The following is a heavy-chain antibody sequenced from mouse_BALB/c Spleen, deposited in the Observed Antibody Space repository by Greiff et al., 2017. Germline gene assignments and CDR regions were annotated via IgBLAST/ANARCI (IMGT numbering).Heavy chain of an antibody. V-gene: IGHV14-3*02. CDR2: IDPANGNT. Sequence: EVQVVESGAELVKPGASVKLSCTASGFNIKDTYMHWVKQRPEQGLEWIGRIDPANGNTKYDPKFQGKATITADTSSNTAYLQLSSLTSEDTAVYYCARWDYDAMDYWGQGTSVTVSS. CDR3: ARWDYDAMDY. CDR1: GFNIKDTY. J-gene: IGHJ4*01.